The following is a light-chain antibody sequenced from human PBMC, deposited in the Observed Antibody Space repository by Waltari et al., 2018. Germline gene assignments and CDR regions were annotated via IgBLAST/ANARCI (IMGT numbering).Light chain of an antibody. Sequence: QSALPQPASVSGSPGQSITISCTGTSRDVGNYAWVSWYQQHPGKAPKVVSFDVSYRPSGVSNRFSGSKSGNTASLTISGLQAEDEADYYCTSYTSSHSLVFGTGTKVTVL. CDR1: SRDVGNYAW. V-gene: IGLV2-14*03. CDR2: DVS. J-gene: IGLJ1*01. CDR3: TSYTSSHSLV.